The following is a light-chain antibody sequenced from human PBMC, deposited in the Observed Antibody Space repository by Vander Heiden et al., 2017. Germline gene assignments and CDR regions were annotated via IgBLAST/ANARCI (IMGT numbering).Light chain of an antibody. CDR1: QNINSF. J-gene: IGKJ1*01. V-gene: IGKV3-11*01. CDR2: DAS. Sequence: EIVLTPSPPTLSLSPGERATLSCRASQNINSFLTWYQQKPGQAPRLLIYDASKRATGIPGRFSGSGSGTDFTLTISSLEPEDFAVYFCQQRTFWPRTFGQGTKVEVK. CDR3: QQRTFWPRT.